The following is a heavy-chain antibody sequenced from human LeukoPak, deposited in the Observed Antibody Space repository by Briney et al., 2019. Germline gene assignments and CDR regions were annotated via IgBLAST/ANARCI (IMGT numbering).Heavy chain of an antibody. CDR1: GFTFSFYW. CDR2: INQDGSEQ. D-gene: IGHD6-19*01. CDR3: ARDGRIAVAGDY. J-gene: IGHJ4*02. V-gene: IGHV3-7*01. Sequence: GGSLRLSCAASGFTFSFYWMSWVRQAPGKGLEWVADINQDGSEQDYVASVKGQFTISRDNAKNTVYLQMNSLRAEDPAVYYCARDGRIAVAGDYWGQGNQVSVSS.